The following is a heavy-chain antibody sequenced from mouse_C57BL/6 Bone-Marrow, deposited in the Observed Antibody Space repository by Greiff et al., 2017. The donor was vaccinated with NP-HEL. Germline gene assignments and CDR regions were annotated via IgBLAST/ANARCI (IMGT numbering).Heavy chain of an antibody. D-gene: IGHD2-2*01. CDR2: INPSNGGT. CDR3: AREGRWLRRGYWYFDV. CDR1: GYTFTSYW. J-gene: IGHJ1*03. V-gene: IGHV1-53*01. Sequence: VQLQQPGTELVKPGTSVKLSCKSSGYTFTSYWMHWVKQRPGPGLEWIGNINPSNGGTNYNEKFKSKATLTVDKSSSTAYMQLSSLTSDDSAVSYCAREGRWLRRGYWYFDVGDTGTTVTVSS.